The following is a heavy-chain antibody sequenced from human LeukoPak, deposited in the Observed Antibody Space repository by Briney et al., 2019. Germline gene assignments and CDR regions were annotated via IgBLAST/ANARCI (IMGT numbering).Heavy chain of an antibody. Sequence: SETLSLTCAVYGGPFSGYYWSWIRQPPGKGLEWIGEINHSGSTNYNPSLKSRVTISVDTSKNQFSLKLSSVTAADTAVYYCAREVRGSYYLFDYWGQGTLVTVSS. J-gene: IGHJ4*02. D-gene: IGHD1-26*01. CDR3: AREVRGSYYLFDY. CDR2: INHSGST. CDR1: GGPFSGYY. V-gene: IGHV4-34*01.